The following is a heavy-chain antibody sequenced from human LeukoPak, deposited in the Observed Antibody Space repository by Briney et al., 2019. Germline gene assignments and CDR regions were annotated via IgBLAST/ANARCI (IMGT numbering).Heavy chain of an antibody. D-gene: IGHD3-10*01. CDR2: ISGSGSNT. Sequence: GGSLRLSCAASGFTFSSYAMSWVRQAPGKGLEWVSAISGSGSNTYYADSVKGRFTISRDNSKNTLYLQMNSLRAEDTAVYYCAKDWRGMVRGVIITPPYFDYWGQGTLVTVSS. J-gene: IGHJ4*02. V-gene: IGHV3-23*01. CDR1: GFTFSSYA. CDR3: AKDWRGMVRGVIITPPYFDY.